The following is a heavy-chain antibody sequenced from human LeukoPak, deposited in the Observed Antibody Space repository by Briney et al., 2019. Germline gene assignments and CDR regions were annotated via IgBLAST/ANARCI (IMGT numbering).Heavy chain of an antibody. J-gene: IGHJ3*02. Sequence: GRSLRLSCAASGFTFSSYATHWVRQAPGKGLEWVAVISYDGSNKYYADSVKGRFTISRDNSKNTLYLQMNSLRAEDTAVYYCARDIPYDSSGDVGNAFDIWGQGTMVTASS. D-gene: IGHD3-22*01. CDR3: ARDIPYDSSGDVGNAFDI. V-gene: IGHV3-30-3*01. CDR2: ISYDGSNK. CDR1: GFTFSSYA.